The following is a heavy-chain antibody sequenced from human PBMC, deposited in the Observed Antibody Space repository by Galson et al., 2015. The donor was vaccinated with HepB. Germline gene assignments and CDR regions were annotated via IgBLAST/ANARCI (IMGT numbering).Heavy chain of an antibody. J-gene: IGHJ4*02. CDR2: ISYDGSNK. CDR3: TKDAHKTIFGVIPPWYFFDD. CDR1: GFAFSNHG. D-gene: IGHD3-3*01. Sequence: SLRLSCAASGFAFSNHGMHWVRQAPGKGLEWVAVISYDGSNKYYADSVKGRFTISRDNSKNTLHLQMNSLRPEDTAVYYCTKDAHKTIFGVIPPWYFFDDWGQGTLVTVSS. V-gene: IGHV3-30*18.